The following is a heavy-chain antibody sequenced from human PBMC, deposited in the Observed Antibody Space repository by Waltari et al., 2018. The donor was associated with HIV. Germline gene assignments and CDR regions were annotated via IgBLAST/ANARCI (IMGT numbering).Heavy chain of an antibody. CDR1: GGSFNGYY. V-gene: IGHV4-34*02. Sequence: VHLQQWAAGLPKTSETLSLTCAVYGGSFNGYYWTWIRQSPGRGLEWMGEVNDSGDTNYNSSLKSRATMSVNTFKNQCSLKLMSVTAADTATYYCARGDYYYYDSSGLDSWGQGTPVTVSS. J-gene: IGHJ1*01. CDR3: ARGDYYYYDSSGLDS. D-gene: IGHD3-22*01. CDR2: VNDSGDT.